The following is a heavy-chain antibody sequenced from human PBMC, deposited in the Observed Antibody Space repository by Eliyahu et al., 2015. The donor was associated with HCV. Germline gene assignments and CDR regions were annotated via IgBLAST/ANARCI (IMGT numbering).Heavy chain of an antibody. CDR2: TYXDGST. Sequence: EVQLVESGGGLVQPGGSLRLSCAASGFTVSXNYMSWVRQAPGKGLEWVSVTYXDGSTYYADSVKGRFTISRHTSKDTLYLQMNSLRTEDTAVYYCASGKSGYTGARSLYYYYAMDVWGQGTTVTVSS. J-gene: IGHJ6*02. D-gene: IGHD5-12*01. CDR1: GFTVSXNY. CDR3: ASGKSGYTGARSLYYYYAMDV. V-gene: IGHV3-53*04.